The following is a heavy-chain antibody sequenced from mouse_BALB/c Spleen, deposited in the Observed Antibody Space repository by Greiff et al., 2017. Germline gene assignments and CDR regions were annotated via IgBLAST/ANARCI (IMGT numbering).Heavy chain of an antibody. CDR2: IYPYNGGT. D-gene: IGHD4-1*01. CDR1: GYTFTDYN. Sequence: EVQLKESGPELVKPGASVKISCKASGYTFTDYNMHWVKQSHGKSLEWIGYIYPYNGGTGYNQKFKSKATLTVDNSSSTAYMELNSLTSEDSAFYYCARSGRDYAMDYWGQGTSVTVSS. J-gene: IGHJ4*01. CDR3: ARSGRDYAMDY. V-gene: IGHV1S29*02.